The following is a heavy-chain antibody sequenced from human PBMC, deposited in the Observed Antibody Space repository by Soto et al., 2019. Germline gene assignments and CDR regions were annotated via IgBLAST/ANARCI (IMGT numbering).Heavy chain of an antibody. CDR3: AMYYYDSSGYYY. V-gene: IGHV1-69*13. D-gene: IGHD3-22*01. Sequence: SVKVSCKASGGTFSSYAISWVRQAPGQGLEWMGGIIPIFGTANYAQKFQGRVTITADESTSTAYMELSSLRSEDTAVYYCAMYYYDSSGYYYWGQGTLVTVSS. CDR1: GGTFSSYA. J-gene: IGHJ4*02. CDR2: IIPIFGTA.